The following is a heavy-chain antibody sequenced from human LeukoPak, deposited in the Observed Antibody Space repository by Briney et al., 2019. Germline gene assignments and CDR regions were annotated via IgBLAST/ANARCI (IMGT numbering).Heavy chain of an antibody. J-gene: IGHJ4*02. CDR3: TTRSGDFWSGFVN. Sequence: ASVKVSCKVSGNSLSELSIQWVRLAPGKGLECMGGFDPEEAKMVYAQNFQGRVTMTEDTSTQAAYMEPSGLTSDDTAVYYCTTRSGDFWSGFVNWGQGTLVTVSS. D-gene: IGHD3-3*01. CDR1: GNSLSELS. CDR2: FDPEEAKM. V-gene: IGHV1-24*01.